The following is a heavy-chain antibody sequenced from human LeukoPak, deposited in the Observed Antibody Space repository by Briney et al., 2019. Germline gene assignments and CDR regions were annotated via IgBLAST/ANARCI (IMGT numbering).Heavy chain of an antibody. D-gene: IGHD3-10*01. CDR2: VYHSGST. CDR1: GGSITTYY. CDR3: AADRQEGGSGSYWFDP. Sequence: SETLSLTCTISGGSITTYYWSWIRQSAGKGLEWIGNVYHSGSTTYNPSLKTRVTMSVDTSTNQFSLRLTSVTAADTAVYYCAADRQEGGSGSYWFDPWGQGTLVTVSS. V-gene: IGHV4-59*01. J-gene: IGHJ5*02.